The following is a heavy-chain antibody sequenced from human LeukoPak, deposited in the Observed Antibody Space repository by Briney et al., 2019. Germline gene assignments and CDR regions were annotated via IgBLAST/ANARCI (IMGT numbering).Heavy chain of an antibody. V-gene: IGHV4-59*04. J-gene: IGHJ1*01. Sequence: SETLSLTCTVSGGSISSYYWSWIRQTPGKGLEWIGSIYHSGSTYYNPSLKSRVTISVDTSKDQFSLKLSSMTAADTAVYYCASLLRTTWAKYRGEYFHHWGQGTLITVSS. CDR3: ASLLRTTWAKYRGEYFHH. CDR2: IYHSGST. CDR1: GGSISSYY. D-gene: IGHD5-18*01.